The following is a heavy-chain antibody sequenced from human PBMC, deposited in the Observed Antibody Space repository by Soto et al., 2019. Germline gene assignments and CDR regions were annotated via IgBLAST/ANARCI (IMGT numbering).Heavy chain of an antibody. D-gene: IGHD3-16*01. CDR3: VTFGPRGQ. J-gene: IGHJ4*02. CDR1: GYIFTNYA. Sequence: ASVKVSCKASGYIFTNYAVHWVRQAPGQRLEWMGWISPDSGNTKYPQKFQGRDNHTRDTSASTAYMELNSLTFADTAMYYCVTFGPRGQWGQGTLVTVS. V-gene: IGHV1-3*01. CDR2: ISPDSGNT.